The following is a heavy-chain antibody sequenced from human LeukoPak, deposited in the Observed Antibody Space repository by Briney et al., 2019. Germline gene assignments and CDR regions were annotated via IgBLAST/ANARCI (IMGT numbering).Heavy chain of an antibody. CDR3: ATVAPEDYYFDY. Sequence: GGSLRLSCAASGFTFSSYAMHWVRQAPGQGLEWMGIINPSGGSTSYAQKFQGRVTMTRDTSTSTVYMELSSLRSEDTAVYYCATVAPEDYYFDYWGQGTLVTVSS. V-gene: IGHV1-46*01. J-gene: IGHJ4*02. D-gene: IGHD3/OR15-3a*01. CDR1: GFTFSSYA. CDR2: INPSGGST.